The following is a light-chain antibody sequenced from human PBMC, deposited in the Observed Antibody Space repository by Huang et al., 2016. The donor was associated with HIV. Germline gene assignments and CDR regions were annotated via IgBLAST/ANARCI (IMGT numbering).Light chain of an antibody. J-gene: IGKJ1*01. Sequence: EIVLTQSPDFQSVSPKEKVSITCRASQSIGSSIHWYQQKPKQSPMLRIRYASQSISGVPSRFTGSGSGTDFTLTIDSLEAEDAATYYCHQSSNFPLTFGQGTKVEIK. CDR2: YAS. CDR3: HQSSNFPLT. V-gene: IGKV6-21*02. CDR1: QSIGSS.